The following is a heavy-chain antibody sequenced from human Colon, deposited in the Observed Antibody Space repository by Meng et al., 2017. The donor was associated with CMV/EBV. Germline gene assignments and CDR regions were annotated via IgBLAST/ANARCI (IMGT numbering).Heavy chain of an antibody. CDR3: ARDGLSGRYFDY. V-gene: IGHV7-4-1*02. J-gene: IGHJ4*02. Sequence: SCKASGYNITSKNMIEVRQAPGQGPEWVGWINTNTGNPTYAQGFTGRFVFSLDTSVSTTYLQISSLKAEDTAVYYCARDGLSGRYFDYWGQGTLVTVSS. CDR2: INTNTGNP. D-gene: IGHD1-26*01. CDR1: GYNITSKN.